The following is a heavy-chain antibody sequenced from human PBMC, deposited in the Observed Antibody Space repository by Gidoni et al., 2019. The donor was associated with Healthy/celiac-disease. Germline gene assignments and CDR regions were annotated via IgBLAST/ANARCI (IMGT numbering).Heavy chain of an antibody. CDR3: ARDSVHYYDSSGYYYSAFDI. V-gene: IGHV1-69*04. Sequence: QVQLVQSGAEVKKPGSSVKVSCKASGGTFSSYAISWVRQAPGQGLEWMGRIIPILGIANYAQKFQGRVTITADKSTSTAYMELSSLRSEDTAVYYCARDSVHYYDSSGYYYSAFDIWGQGTMVTVSS. CDR1: GGTFSSYA. D-gene: IGHD3-22*01. J-gene: IGHJ3*02. CDR2: IIPILGIA.